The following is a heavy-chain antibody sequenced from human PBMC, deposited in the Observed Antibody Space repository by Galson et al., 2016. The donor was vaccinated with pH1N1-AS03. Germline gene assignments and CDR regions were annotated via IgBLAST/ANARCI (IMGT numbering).Heavy chain of an antibody. J-gene: IGHJ6*01. CDR3: TLLQEHL. Sequence: SLRLSCAASGFTFSSYAMHWVRQAPGKGLEWVTVISHDGSSKYYADSVKGRFTISNSKNTLYVQMNSLHQGPIGLPPGTLLQEHLWG. CDR2: ISHDGSSK. CDR1: GFTFSSYA. V-gene: IGHV3-30*04.